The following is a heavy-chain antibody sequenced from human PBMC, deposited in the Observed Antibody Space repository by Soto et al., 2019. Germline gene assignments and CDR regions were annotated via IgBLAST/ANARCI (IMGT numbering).Heavy chain of an antibody. D-gene: IGHD5-18*01. CDR1: GYTFTSYG. J-gene: IGHJ4*02. V-gene: IGHV1-18*04. Sequence: ASVKVSCKASGYTFTSYGISWVRQAPGQGLEWMGWTSAYNGNTNYAQRLQGRVTMTTDTSTSTAYMELRSLRSDDTAVYYCARAHRETWIQLWSYFDYWGQGTLVTVSS. CDR2: TSAYNGNT. CDR3: ARAHRETWIQLWSYFDY.